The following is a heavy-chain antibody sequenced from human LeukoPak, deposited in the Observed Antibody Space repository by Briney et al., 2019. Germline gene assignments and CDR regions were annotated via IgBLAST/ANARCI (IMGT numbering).Heavy chain of an antibody. CDR1: GFTASHYW. CDR2: ISGDGSST. J-gene: IGHJ6*03. CDR3: ARDQYGSGDGYYMDV. V-gene: IGHV3-74*01. Sequence: GGSPRLSCAASGFTASHYWMHWVRQAPGKGLVWVSRISGDGSSTNYADSVKGRFTISRDNAKNSLYLQMNSLRAEDTAVYYCARDQYGSGDGYYMDVWGKGTTVTISS. D-gene: IGHD3-10*01.